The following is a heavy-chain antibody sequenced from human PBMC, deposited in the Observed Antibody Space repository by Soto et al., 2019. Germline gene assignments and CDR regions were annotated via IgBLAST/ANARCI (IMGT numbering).Heavy chain of an antibody. Sequence: AAVRVCKESTGHWFTGLDINWVRQTTGQGLEWMGWMEPSSGRTGYAQKFQGRVTMTRDTSINTAYMELSSLTSDDTAFYYCARGVTAGVDYWGQGTLVTVSS. CDR1: GHWFTGLD. CDR3: ARGVTAGVDY. D-gene: IGHD1-26*01. CDR2: MEPSSGRT. V-gene: IGHV1-8*01. J-gene: IGHJ4*02.